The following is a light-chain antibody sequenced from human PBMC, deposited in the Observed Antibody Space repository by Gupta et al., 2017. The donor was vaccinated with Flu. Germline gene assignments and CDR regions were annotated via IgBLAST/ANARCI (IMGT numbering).Light chain of an antibody. CDR3: QQYNSNPYT. Sequence: PSTLSASAGDRVTITCRASQSISTWLDWDQQKPGKAPKLLIYKASSLESGVSSRFSGSGSGTEFTLTISSLQPDDFAAYYCQQYNSNPYTFGQGTKMEIK. CDR2: KAS. J-gene: IGKJ2*01. V-gene: IGKV1-5*03. CDR1: QSISTW.